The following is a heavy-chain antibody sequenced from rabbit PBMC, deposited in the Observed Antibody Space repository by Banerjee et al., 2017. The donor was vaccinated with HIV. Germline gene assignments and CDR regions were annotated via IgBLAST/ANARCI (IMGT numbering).Heavy chain of an antibody. Sequence: HSLEESGGDLVNPGASLTLTCTASGFSFSSSYYMCWVRQAPGKGLEWIACIAAGGSDNTYYATWAKGRFTISKTSSTTVTLQMTSLTAADTATYFCPRERDGDIYHSFDLWGPGTLVTVS. CDR3: PRERDGDIYHSFDL. V-gene: IGHV1S40*01. CDR1: GFSFSSSYY. J-gene: IGHJ4*01. CDR2: IAAGGSDNT. D-gene: IGHD2-1*01.